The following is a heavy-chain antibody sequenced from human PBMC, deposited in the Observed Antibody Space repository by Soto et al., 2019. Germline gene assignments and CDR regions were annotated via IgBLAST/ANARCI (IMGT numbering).Heavy chain of an antibody. Sequence: QVQLVESGGGVVQPGRSLRLSCAASGFTFSSYGMHWVRQAPGKGLEWVAVIWYDGSNKYYADSVKGRFTISRDNSKNTLYRQMNSLRAEDTAVYYCARDRTWIQLWVNYLQTDGMDVWGQGTTVTVSS. CDR2: IWYDGSNK. CDR1: GFTFSSYG. V-gene: IGHV3-33*01. CDR3: ARDRTWIQLWVNYLQTDGMDV. D-gene: IGHD5-18*01. J-gene: IGHJ6*02.